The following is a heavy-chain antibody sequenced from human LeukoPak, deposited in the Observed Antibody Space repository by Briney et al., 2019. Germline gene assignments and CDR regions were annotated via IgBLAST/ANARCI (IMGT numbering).Heavy chain of an antibody. V-gene: IGHV4-34*01. CDR3: ARDHSRTSYYFDY. CDR2: INHSGST. J-gene: IGHJ4*02. D-gene: IGHD1-14*01. Sequence: SETLSLTCAVHGGSFSGYYWSWIRQPPGKGLEWIGEINHSGSTNYNPSLKSRVTISVDTSKNQFSLKLGSVTAADTAVYYCARDHSRTSYYFDYWGQGTLVTVSS. CDR1: GGSFSGYY.